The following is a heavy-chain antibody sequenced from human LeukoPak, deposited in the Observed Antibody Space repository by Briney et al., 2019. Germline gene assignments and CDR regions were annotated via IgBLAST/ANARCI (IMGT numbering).Heavy chain of an antibody. CDR2: LNTDGSYT. J-gene: IGHJ4*02. CDR1: GFTFSNFW. V-gene: IGHV3-74*01. Sequence: GGSLSLSFAASGFTFSNFWMHCVRQAPGKGLAWVSRLNTDGSYTGYADSVKGRFTISRDNAKNTLYLHMNRLRAEDTAVYYCARGINGPVDWGQGTLVTVSS. D-gene: IGHD2-8*01. CDR3: ARGINGPVD.